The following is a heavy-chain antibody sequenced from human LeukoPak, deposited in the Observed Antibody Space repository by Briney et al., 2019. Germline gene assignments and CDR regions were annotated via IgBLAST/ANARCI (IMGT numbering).Heavy chain of an antibody. CDR2: ISGNNDNP. V-gene: IGHV1-18*01. Sequence: ASVKVSCKTSGYTFSNFGINWVRQAPGQGLEWMGWISGNNDNPNYGQKFQGRFTVTTDSSTSTAYMELRNLTFDDTAVYYCARDGTSTDDYWGQGTLVTVCS. D-gene: IGHD2-2*01. J-gene: IGHJ4*02. CDR1: GYTFSNFG. CDR3: ARDGTSTDDY.